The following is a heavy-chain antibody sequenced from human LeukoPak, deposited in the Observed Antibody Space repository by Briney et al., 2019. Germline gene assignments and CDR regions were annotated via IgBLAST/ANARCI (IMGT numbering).Heavy chain of an antibody. V-gene: IGHV3-23*01. D-gene: IGHD2-15*01. CDR1: GFTFSSYA. CDR2: ISGSGGST. CDR3: AKDLLLTGYCSGGSCSSFDY. Sequence: PGGSLRLSCAASGFTFSSYAMSWVRQAPGKGLEWVSAISGSGGSTYYADSVKGRFTISRDNSKNTLYLQMNSLRAEDTAVYYCAKDLLLTGYCSGGSCSSFDYWGQGTLVTVSS. J-gene: IGHJ4*02.